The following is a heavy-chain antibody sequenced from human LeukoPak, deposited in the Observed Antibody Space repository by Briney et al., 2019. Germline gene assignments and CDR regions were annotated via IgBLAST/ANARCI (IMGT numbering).Heavy chain of an antibody. CDR1: GGSFSGYY. J-gene: IGHJ3*02. CDR2: INHSGST. D-gene: IGHD3-3*01. CDR3: ARRATIFGVVIIARAFDI. Sequence: SETLSLTCAVYGGSFSGYYWSWIRQPPGKGLEWIGEINHSGSTNYNPSLKSRVTISVDTSKNQFSLKLSSVTAADTAVYYCARRATIFGVVIIARAFDIWGQGTMVTVSS. V-gene: IGHV4-34*01.